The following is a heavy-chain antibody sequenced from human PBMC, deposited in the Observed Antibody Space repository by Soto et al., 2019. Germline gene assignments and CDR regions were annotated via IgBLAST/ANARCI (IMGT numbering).Heavy chain of an antibody. Sequence: ASVKVSCKASGYTFTSYDINWVRQATGQGLEWMGWMNPNSGNTGYAQKFQGRVTMTRNTSISTAYMELSSLRSEDTAVYYCARLASRYDFWSGYYNRQYYYYGMDVWGQGTTVTVSS. CDR3: ARLASRYDFWSGYYNRQYYYYGMDV. J-gene: IGHJ6*02. D-gene: IGHD3-3*01. CDR2: MNPNSGNT. CDR1: GYTFTSYD. V-gene: IGHV1-8*01.